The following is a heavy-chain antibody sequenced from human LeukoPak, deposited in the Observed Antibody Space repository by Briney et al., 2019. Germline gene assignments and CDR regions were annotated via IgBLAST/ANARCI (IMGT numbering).Heavy chain of an antibody. D-gene: IGHD5-18*01. CDR3: ARDRTRHGYSYGLLDC. J-gene: IGHJ4*02. CDR1: EFTFSSYS. V-gene: IGHV3-21*01. CDR2: ISISSDYI. Sequence: PGGSLRLSCAASEFTFSSYSMNGVRQAPGKGLEWVSSISISSDYIYYADSVRGRFTISRDNAKNSLYLQMNSLRAEDTAVYYCARDRTRHGYSYGLLDCWGQGTLVTVSS.